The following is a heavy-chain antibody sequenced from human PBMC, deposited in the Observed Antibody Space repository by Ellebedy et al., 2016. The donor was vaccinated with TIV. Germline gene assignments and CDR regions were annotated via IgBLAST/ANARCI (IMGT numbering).Heavy chain of an antibody. CDR1: GGSISSSSYY. D-gene: IGHD3-10*01. Sequence: SETLSLTXTVSGGSISSSSYYWGWIRQPPGKGLEWIGSIYYSGSTYYNPSLKSRVTISVDTSKNQFSLKLSSVTAADTAVYYCAREVGSYSRFFDYWGQGTLVTVSS. CDR2: IYYSGST. CDR3: AREVGSYSRFFDY. V-gene: IGHV4-39*07. J-gene: IGHJ4*02.